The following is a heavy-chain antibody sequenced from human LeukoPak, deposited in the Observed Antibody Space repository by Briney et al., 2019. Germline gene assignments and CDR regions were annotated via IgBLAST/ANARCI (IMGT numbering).Heavy chain of an antibody. Sequence: NPSETLSLTCTVSGGSISSYYWSWIRQPPGKGLEWIGYIYYSGSTNYNPSLKSRVTISVDTSKNQFSLKLSSVTAADTAVYYCARDHIDSSSRSRWFDPWGQGTLVTVSS. CDR3: ARDHIDSSSRSRWFDP. CDR2: IYYSGST. J-gene: IGHJ5*02. V-gene: IGHV4-59*01. D-gene: IGHD6-13*01. CDR1: GGSISSYY.